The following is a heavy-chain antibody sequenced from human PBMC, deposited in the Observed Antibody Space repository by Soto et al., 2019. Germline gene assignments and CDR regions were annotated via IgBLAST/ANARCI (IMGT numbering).Heavy chain of an antibody. Sequence: GGSLRLSCATSGFTFNNYNMNWVRQAPGKGLEWVSSIAARGSGYRYYAESVKGRFTITRDVAKNSLYLQMNNLRADDTALYYCARDLEGADVFDLWGQGTMVTVSS. J-gene: IGHJ3*01. CDR1: GFTFNNYN. CDR2: IAARGSGYR. CDR3: ARDLEGADVFDL. D-gene: IGHD3-16*01. V-gene: IGHV3-21*01.